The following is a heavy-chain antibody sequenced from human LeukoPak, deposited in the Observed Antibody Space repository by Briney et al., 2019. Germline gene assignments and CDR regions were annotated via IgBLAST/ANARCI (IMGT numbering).Heavy chain of an antibody. J-gene: IGHJ3*02. Sequence: GGSLRLSCAASGFTFSGSAMHWVRQASGKGLEWVGRIRSKAHSYATAYAASVEGRFTISREDSKNTAYLQMNSLKTEDTAVYYCTRHGGRDYYDSSEDAFDIWGQGTMVIVSS. CDR2: IRSKAHSYAT. CDR3: TRHGGRDYYDSSEDAFDI. V-gene: IGHV3-73*01. CDR1: GFTFSGSA. D-gene: IGHD3-22*01.